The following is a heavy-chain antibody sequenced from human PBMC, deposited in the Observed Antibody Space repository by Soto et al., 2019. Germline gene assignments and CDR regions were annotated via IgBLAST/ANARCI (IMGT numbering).Heavy chain of an antibody. Sequence: PGGSLRLACAASGFTFSNYGIHWVRQAPGKGLEWVAVIWYDGSNKYYADSVKGRFTISRDNSKNTLYLQMNSLRAEDTAVYYCARDGGGNSDTHFDYWGQGTLVTVSS. CDR2: IWYDGSNK. V-gene: IGHV3-33*01. J-gene: IGHJ4*02. CDR1: GFTFSNYG. CDR3: ARDGGGNSDTHFDY. D-gene: IGHD2-21*02.